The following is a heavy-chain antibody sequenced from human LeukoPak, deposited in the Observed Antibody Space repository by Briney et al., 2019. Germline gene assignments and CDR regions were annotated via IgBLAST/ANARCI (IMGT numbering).Heavy chain of an antibody. CDR2: LGGSGADI. CDR1: GFTFSSYA. Sequence: GGSLRLSCAASGFTFSSYAMSWVRQAPGKGLEWVSGLGGSGADIFYADSVKGRFTISRDNSKNTLYLQMNSLKASDTAMYYCARLAPDYYGSGTYPWYFDLWGRGTLVTVSS. J-gene: IGHJ2*01. CDR3: ARLAPDYYGSGTYPWYFDL. V-gene: IGHV3-23*01. D-gene: IGHD3-10*01.